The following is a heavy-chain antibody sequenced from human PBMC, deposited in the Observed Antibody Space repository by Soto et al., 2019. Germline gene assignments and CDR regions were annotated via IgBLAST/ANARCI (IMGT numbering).Heavy chain of an antibody. CDR2: IYYSGST. V-gene: IGHV4-31*03. Sequence: QVQLQESGPGLVKPSQTLSLTCTVSGGSISSGGYYWSWIRQHPGKGLEWIGYIYYSGSTYYNPSLKSRVTISVDPSKNQFSLKLSSVTAADTAVYYCARDTGYCSGGSCYRLASNWFDPWGQGTLVTVSS. CDR3: ARDTGYCSGGSCYRLASNWFDP. CDR1: GGSISSGGYY. J-gene: IGHJ5*02. D-gene: IGHD2-15*01.